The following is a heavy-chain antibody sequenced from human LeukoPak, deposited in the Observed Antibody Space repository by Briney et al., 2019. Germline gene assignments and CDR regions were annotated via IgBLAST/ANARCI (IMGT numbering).Heavy chain of an antibody. CDR2: INPSGGSS. CDR1: GYTFTTYY. V-gene: IGHV1-46*01. Sequence: ASVKVSCKASGYTFTTYYMHWVRQAPGQGLEWMGIINPSGGSSSNAQKFQGRVAMTRDTSISTAYMELSRLRFDDTAVYYCARDYCSSTSCLFDYWGQGTLVTVSS. J-gene: IGHJ4*02. CDR3: ARDYCSSTSCLFDY. D-gene: IGHD2-2*01.